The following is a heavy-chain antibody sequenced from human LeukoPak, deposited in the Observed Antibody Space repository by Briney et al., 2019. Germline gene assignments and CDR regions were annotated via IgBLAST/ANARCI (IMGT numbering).Heavy chain of an antibody. J-gene: IGHJ4*02. Sequence: GESLKISCKGSGYSFTSYWIGWVRQMPGKGLEWMGIIYPGDSDARYSPSFQGQVTISVDKSTNTAYLQWSSLKASDTAMYYCARLVSGSWAENFDFWGQGTLVTVSS. D-gene: IGHD6-13*01. V-gene: IGHV5-51*01. CDR2: IYPGDSDA. CDR3: ARLVSGSWAENFDF. CDR1: GYSFTSYW.